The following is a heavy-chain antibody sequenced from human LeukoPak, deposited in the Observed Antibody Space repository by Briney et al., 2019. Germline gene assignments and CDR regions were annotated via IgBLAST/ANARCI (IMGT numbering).Heavy chain of an antibody. J-gene: IGHJ4*02. D-gene: IGHD2-15*01. Sequence: PGGSLRLSCAASGFTFSSYTMSWVRQAPGKGLEWVSAISGSGGSTYYADSVKGRFTISRDNSKNTLYLQMNSLRAEDTAVYYCARYCSGGSCYGYWGQGTLVTVSS. CDR2: ISGSGGST. CDR3: ARYCSGGSCYGY. V-gene: IGHV3-23*01. CDR1: GFTFSSYT.